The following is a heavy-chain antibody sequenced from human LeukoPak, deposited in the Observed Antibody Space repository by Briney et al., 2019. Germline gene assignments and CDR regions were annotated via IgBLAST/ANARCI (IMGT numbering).Heavy chain of an antibody. CDR2: INHSGST. CDR3: ARAPMVRGVIITYNWFDP. J-gene: IGHJ5*02. Sequence: SETLSLTCAVSGGSISSNSYYWGWIRQPPGKGLEWIGEINHSGSTNYNPSLKSRVTISVDTSKNQFSLKLTSVTAADTAVYYCARAPMVRGVIITYNWFDPWGQGTLVTVSS. V-gene: IGHV4-39*07. D-gene: IGHD3-10*01. CDR1: GGSISSNSYY.